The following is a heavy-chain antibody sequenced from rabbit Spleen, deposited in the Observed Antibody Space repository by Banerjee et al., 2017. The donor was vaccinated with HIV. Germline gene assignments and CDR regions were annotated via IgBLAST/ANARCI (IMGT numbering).Heavy chain of an antibody. D-gene: IGHD1-1*01. CDR2: IDTYDGDT. V-gene: IGHV1S45*01. J-gene: IGHJ2*01. CDR3: ARNYVNAFDP. Sequence: QEQLVESGGGLVQPGASLALTCTASGFSFSSNYYMCWVRQAPGKGLEWIACIDTYDGDTDYANWPKGRFTISKTSSTTVTLRMTSLTAADTATYFCARNYVNAFDPWGPGTLVTVS. CDR1: GFSFSSNYY.